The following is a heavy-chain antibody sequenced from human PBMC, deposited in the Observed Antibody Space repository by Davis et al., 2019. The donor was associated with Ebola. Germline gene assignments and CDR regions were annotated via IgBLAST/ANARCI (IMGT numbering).Heavy chain of an antibody. Sequence: GGSLRLSCAASGFTFYDYGMSWVRPAPGKGLEWVSGINWNGGSTGYADSVKGRFTISRDNSKNTLYLQMNSLRTEDTALYYCAKGPGIAAGDFDYWGQGTLVTVSS. J-gene: IGHJ4*02. V-gene: IGHV3-20*04. CDR1: GFTFYDYG. CDR2: INWNGGST. D-gene: IGHD6-13*01. CDR3: AKGPGIAAGDFDY.